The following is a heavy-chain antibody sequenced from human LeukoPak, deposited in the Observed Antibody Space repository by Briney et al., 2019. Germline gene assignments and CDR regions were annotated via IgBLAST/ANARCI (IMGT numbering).Heavy chain of an antibody. Sequence: ASVKVSCKASGGTFSYYAISWVRQAPGQGLEWMGWINPNSGGTNYAQKFQGRVIMTRDTSISTAYMELSRLGSDDTAVYYCARGGSTDSIHSCGGNCYFLDYWGQGTLVTVSS. CDR1: GGTFSYYA. J-gene: IGHJ4*02. V-gene: IGHV1-2*02. D-gene: IGHD2-21*02. CDR3: ARGGSTDSIHSCGGNCYFLDY. CDR2: INPNSGGT.